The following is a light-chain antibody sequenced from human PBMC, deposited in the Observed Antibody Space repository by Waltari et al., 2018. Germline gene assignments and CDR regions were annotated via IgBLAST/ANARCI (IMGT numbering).Light chain of an antibody. J-gene: IGLJ3*02. CDR1: SSDVGGSNF. CDR2: EIS. Sequence: QSALPQPPSASGSPGQSVTIACTGPSSDVGGSNFFSWYQQCPGKAPKLIIYEISKRPSGVPDRFSGSKSGNTASLTVSGLQPEDEAEYFCSSYAATHNLVFGGGTKLTV. V-gene: IGLV2-8*01. CDR3: SSYAATHNLV.